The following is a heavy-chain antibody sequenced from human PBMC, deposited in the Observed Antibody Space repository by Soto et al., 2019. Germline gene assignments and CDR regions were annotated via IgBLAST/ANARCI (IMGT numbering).Heavy chain of an antibody. CDR3: ARDLGIVGYGGNSVDGMDV. V-gene: IGHV3-21*01. J-gene: IGHJ6*02. CDR2: ISSSSSYI. CDR1: GFTFSSYS. Sequence: GGSLRLSCAASGFTFSSYSMNWVRQAPGKGLEWVSSISSSSSYIYYADSVKGRFTISRDNAKNSLYLQMNSLRAEDTAVYYCARDLGIVGYGGNSVDGMDVWGQGTTVTVSS. D-gene: IGHD4-17*01.